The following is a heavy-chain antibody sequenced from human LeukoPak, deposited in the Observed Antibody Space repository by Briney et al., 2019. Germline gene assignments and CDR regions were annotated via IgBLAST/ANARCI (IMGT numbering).Heavy chain of an antibody. J-gene: IGHJ4*02. V-gene: IGHV3-23*01. CDR1: SFALSSNV. Sequence: GPLRICGGCSSFALSSNVKLGGRQTPGKELEWVSAISGSDAGTYYADSVKGRFTISRDNSKNTLYLQMNSLRAEDTAVYYCAKRIAVRPNYYFDHWGQGTLVTVSS. CDR3: AKRIAVRPNYYFDH. D-gene: IGHD6-6*01. CDR2: ISGSDAGT.